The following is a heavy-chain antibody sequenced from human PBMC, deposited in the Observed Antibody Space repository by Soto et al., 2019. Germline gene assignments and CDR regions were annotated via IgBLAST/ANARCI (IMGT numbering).Heavy chain of an antibody. V-gene: IGHV4-34*01. CDR2: INHSGST. CDR1: GGSFSGYY. D-gene: IGHD6-13*01. CDR3: ARVLDGAPQAAAYYYYYMDV. J-gene: IGHJ6*03. Sequence: SETLSLTCAVYGGSFSGYYWSWIRQPPGKGLEWIGEINHSGSTNYNPSLKSRVTISVDTSKNQFSLKLSSVTAADTAVYYCARVLDGAPQAAAYYYYYMDVWGKGTTVTVSS.